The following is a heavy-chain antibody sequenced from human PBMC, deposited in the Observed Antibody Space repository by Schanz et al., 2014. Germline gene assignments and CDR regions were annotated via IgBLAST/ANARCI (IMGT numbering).Heavy chain of an antibody. Sequence: QMQLVQSGPEVKKPGTSVKVSCKASGFTFSRSAVQWVRQARGQRLEWIGWIVVGSSNTNYAQKFQERVTITRDMSTSTAYMELSSLRAEDTAIYYCARVEGSSGSASSYRALNVWGQGTTVTVSS. D-gene: IGHD3-10*01. V-gene: IGHV1-58*01. CDR1: GFTFSRSA. CDR3: ARVEGSSGSASSYRALNV. J-gene: IGHJ3*01. CDR2: IVVGSSNT.